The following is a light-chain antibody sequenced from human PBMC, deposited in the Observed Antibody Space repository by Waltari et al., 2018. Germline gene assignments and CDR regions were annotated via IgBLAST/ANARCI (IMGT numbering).Light chain of an antibody. J-gene: IGLJ1*01. CDR2: DDG. CDR1: NIGSKN. CDR3: QVWDSGSDHYV. V-gene: IGLV3-21*02. Sequence: SYVLTQPPSVSVAPGQTARISCDGNNIGSKNVHWYQQKPGQAPVLVVYDDGDRPSGIPGRFSGSNSGNTATLTISRVDAGDEADYYGQVWDSGSDHYVFGTVTKVTVL.